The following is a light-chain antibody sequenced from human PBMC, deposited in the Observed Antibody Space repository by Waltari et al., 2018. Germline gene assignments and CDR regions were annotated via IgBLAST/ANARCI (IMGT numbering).Light chain of an antibody. CDR1: SSNIGRNY. V-gene: IGLV1-47*03. CDR2: RDN. Sequence: QSVLTQPPSASGTPGQRVTISCSVSSSNIGRNYVYWYQQLPGTAPKLLSYRDNQRPSGVPDRFSGSKSGTSTSLAISGLWSEDEADYYCSAWDDSLSGPVFGGGTKLTVL. CDR3: SAWDDSLSGPV. J-gene: IGLJ2*01.